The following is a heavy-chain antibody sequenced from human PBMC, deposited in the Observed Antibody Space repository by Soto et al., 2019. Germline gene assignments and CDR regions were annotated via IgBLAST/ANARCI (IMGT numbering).Heavy chain of an antibody. CDR2: IDPDGTTT. V-gene: IGHV3-74*01. J-gene: IGHJ4*02. CDR3: TRGLRPSSAGTGAY. Sequence: QPGGSLRLSCVTSGFDFSYYWIHWIRQAPGKGLVWVSRIDPDGTTTNYADSVKGRFTVSRDNAKDTAYLQMDSLTADDTALYYCTRGLRPSSAGTGAYWGPGTLVTVPS. CDR1: GFDFSYYW. D-gene: IGHD1-1*01.